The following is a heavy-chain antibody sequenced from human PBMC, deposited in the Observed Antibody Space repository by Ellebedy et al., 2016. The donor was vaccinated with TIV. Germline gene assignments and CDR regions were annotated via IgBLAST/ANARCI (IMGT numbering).Heavy chain of an antibody. CDR1: GFTFSSFA. D-gene: IGHD5-18*01. J-gene: IGHJ4*02. CDR2: FSDNT. CDR3: AKDRISGDGYWVLDL. Sequence: PGGSLRLSCAASGFTFSSFAMSWVRQAPGKGLEWVSHFSDNTYYADSVKGRFTISRDNSKSTLDLQMSSLRAEDTAVYYCAKDRISGDGYWVLDLWGQGTLVTVST. V-gene: IGHV3-23*01.